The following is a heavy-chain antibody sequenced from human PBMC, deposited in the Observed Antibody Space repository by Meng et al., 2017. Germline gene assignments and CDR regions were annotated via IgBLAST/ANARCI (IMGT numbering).Heavy chain of an antibody. CDR1: GFSSSTSGVG. D-gene: IGHD3-10*01. J-gene: IGHJ4*02. CDR3: AHRRDYYGSGNHFDY. CDR2: IYWDDDK. V-gene: IGHV2-5*02. Sequence: QIPLKESGPTLVQPNQSLSLTCTFSGFSSSTSGVGVCWIRQPTGKALDWLALIYWDDDKRYSPSLKSRLTITKDTSKNQVVLTMTNMDPVDTATYYCAHRRDYYGSGNHFDYWGQGTLVTVSS.